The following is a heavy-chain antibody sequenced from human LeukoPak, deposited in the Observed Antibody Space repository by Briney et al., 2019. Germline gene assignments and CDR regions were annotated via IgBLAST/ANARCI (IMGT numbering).Heavy chain of an antibody. Sequence: PSETLSLTCTVSDGSISNYYWSWIRQPAGKGLEWIGRIYSSGDTEYNPFLKSRVTISVDTSKNQFSLRLSSVTAADTAVYYCARYGVVPSAHFDYWSQGTLVTVSS. V-gene: IGHV4-4*07. CDR2: IYSSGDT. CDR1: DGSISNYY. CDR3: ARYGVVPSAHFDY. J-gene: IGHJ4*02. D-gene: IGHD2-2*01.